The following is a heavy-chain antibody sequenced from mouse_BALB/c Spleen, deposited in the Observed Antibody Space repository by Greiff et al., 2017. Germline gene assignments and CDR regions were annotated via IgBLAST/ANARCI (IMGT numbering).Heavy chain of an antibody. V-gene: IGHV5-17*02. CDR1: GFTFSSFG. D-gene: IGHD4-1*01. CDR2: ISSGSSTI. J-gene: IGHJ1*01. CDR3: ARELTYWYFDV. Sequence: EVQRVESGGGLVQPGGSRKLSCAASGFTFSSFGMHWVRQAPEKGLEWVAYISSGSSTIYYADTVKGRFTISRDNPKNTLFLQMTSLRSEDTAMYYCARELTYWYFDVWGAGTTVTVSS.